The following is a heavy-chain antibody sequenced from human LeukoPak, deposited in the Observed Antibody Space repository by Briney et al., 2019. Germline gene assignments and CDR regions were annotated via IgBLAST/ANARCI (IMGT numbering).Heavy chain of an antibody. CDR3: ARAWGGYCSSTSCYYMDV. Sequence: SVKVSCKASGYTFTSYGISWVRQAPGQGLEWMGGIIPIFGTANYAQKFQGRVTITADESTSTAYMELSSLRSEDTAVYYCARAWGGYCSSTSCYYMDVWGKGTTVTVSS. V-gene: IGHV1-69*13. CDR2: IIPIFGTA. J-gene: IGHJ6*03. CDR1: GYTFTSYG. D-gene: IGHD2-2*01.